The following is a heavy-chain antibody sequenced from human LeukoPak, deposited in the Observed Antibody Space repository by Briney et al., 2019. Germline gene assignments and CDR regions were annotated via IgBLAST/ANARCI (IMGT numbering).Heavy chain of an antibody. V-gene: IGHV4-4*07. CDR3: ALVHCSGGSCYFP. Sequence: SETLSLTCTVSGGSISSYYWSWIRQPAGKGLEWIGRIYTSGSTNYNPSLKSRVTMSVDTSKNQFSLKLSSVTAADTAVYYCALVHCSGGSCYFPWGQETLVTVSS. D-gene: IGHD2-15*01. J-gene: IGHJ5*02. CDR1: GGSISSYY. CDR2: IYTSGST.